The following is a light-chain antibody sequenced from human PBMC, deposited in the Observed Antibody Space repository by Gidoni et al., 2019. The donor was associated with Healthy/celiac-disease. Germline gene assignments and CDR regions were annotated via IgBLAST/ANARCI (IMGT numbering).Light chain of an antibody. CDR2: DAS. CDR3: QQYDKLPLT. Sequence: DIPMTHSPSSLSASVGDRVTITCPASQDISNSLTWYQQKPGKAPKLLIYDASNLETGVPSRFSGRGSGTDFTFTISSLQPEDIATDYCQQYDKLPLTFGGXTKVEIK. CDR1: QDISNS. V-gene: IGKV1-33*01. J-gene: IGKJ4*01.